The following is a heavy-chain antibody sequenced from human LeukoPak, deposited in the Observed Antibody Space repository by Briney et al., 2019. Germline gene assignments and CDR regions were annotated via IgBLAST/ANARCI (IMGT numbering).Heavy chain of an antibody. V-gene: IGHV1-2*02. CDR1: GDIFSTYY. Sequence: ASVKVSCKVSGDIFSTYYIQWVRQAPGAGLEWVGWINTDIGGTHSAPKFQGRVSMTTDKSISTAYLELTRLTSDDTAMYHCARNWELWGQGTLVTVSS. D-gene: IGHD3-10*01. CDR2: INTDIGGT. CDR3: ARNWEL. J-gene: IGHJ4*02.